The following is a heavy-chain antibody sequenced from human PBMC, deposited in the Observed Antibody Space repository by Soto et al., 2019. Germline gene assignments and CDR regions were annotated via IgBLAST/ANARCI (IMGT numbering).Heavy chain of an antibody. CDR1: GFTFSAYW. D-gene: IGHD2-15*01. J-gene: IGHJ4*02. CDR3: GRGGWCSGHNCPFEY. V-gene: IGHV3-74*01. Sequence: EVHLVESGGGLVQPGGSLRLSCAASGFTFSAYWMHWVRQAPGKGLVWVSHINSDGSSTSYADSVKGRFTISRDNAKNTVYLQMSSLRAEDTAVYYCGRGGWCSGHNCPFEYWGQGTPVPVSS. CDR2: INSDGSST.